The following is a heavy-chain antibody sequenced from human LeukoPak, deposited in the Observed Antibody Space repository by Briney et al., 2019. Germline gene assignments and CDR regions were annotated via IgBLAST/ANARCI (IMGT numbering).Heavy chain of an antibody. CDR2: ISGSGGST. J-gene: IGHJ3*02. D-gene: IGHD6-19*01. Sequence: HAGGSLRLSCAASGFTFSSYAMSWVRQAPGKGLEWVSAISGSGGSTYYADSVKGRFTISRDNSKNTLYLQMNSLRAEDTAVYYCAKTPGHSSGGYYDAFDIWGQGTMVTVSS. CDR1: GFTFSSYA. CDR3: AKTPGHSSGGYYDAFDI. V-gene: IGHV3-23*01.